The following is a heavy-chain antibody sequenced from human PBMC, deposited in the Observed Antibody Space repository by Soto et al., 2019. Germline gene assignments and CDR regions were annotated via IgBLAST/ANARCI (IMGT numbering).Heavy chain of an antibody. CDR3: ARGIASTSLVSFDV. CDR1: GFSFSTSI. Sequence: GGSLRLSCVASGFSFSTSIMHWVRQAPGKGLEWIATISSTSPNIYYAGSVKGRFSISRDNPKNSLFLQMNSLRAEDMAVYYCARGIASTSLVSFDVWGQGTMVTVSS. V-gene: IGHV3-21*04. J-gene: IGHJ3*01. CDR2: ISSTSPNI. D-gene: IGHD1-1*01.